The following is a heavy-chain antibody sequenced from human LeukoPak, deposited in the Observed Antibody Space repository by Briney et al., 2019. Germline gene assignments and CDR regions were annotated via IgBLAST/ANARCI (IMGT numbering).Heavy chain of an antibody. CDR1: GGSVSSYY. CDR2: IYYSGST. CDR3: ARAKDVVVPAAIERTFDP. V-gene: IGHV4-59*02. D-gene: IGHD2-2*02. J-gene: IGHJ5*02. Sequence: ASETLSLTCAVSGGSVSSYYWSWIRQPPGKGLEWIGYIYYSGSTNYNPSLKSRVTISVDTSKNQFSLKLSSVTAADTAVYYCARAKDVVVPAAIERTFDPWGQGTLVTVSS.